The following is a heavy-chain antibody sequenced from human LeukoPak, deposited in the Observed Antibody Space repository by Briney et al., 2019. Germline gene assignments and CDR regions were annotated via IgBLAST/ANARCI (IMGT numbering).Heavy chain of an antibody. Sequence: MSGGSLRLSCAASGFTFSDYYMSWIRQAPGKGLEWVSYISISGSTIYYADSVKGRFTISRDNAKNSLYLQMNSLRAEDTAVYYCARETRDIVVVVAAPLDVWGKGTTVTVSS. CDR2: ISISGSTI. D-gene: IGHD2-15*01. CDR1: GFTFSDYY. J-gene: IGHJ6*04. V-gene: IGHV3-11*01. CDR3: ARETRDIVVVVAAPLDV.